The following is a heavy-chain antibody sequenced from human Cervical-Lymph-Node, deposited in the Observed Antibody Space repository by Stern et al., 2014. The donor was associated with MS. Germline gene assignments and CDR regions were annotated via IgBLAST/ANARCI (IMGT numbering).Heavy chain of an antibody. V-gene: IGHV3-30-3*01. CDR2: ISYDGSNK. Sequence: VQLVESGGGVAQPGRSLRLSCAASGFTFSTYAMPWVRQAPGKGLEWVSVISYDGSNKHYAGSMKGRFTISRDNTKNTASLQLHSPRGEDTAVYYCARNRMQLVRAYGYFDLWGRGTLVTVSS. J-gene: IGHJ2*01. D-gene: IGHD2-2*01. CDR1: GFTFSTYA. CDR3: ARNRMQLVRAYGYFDL.